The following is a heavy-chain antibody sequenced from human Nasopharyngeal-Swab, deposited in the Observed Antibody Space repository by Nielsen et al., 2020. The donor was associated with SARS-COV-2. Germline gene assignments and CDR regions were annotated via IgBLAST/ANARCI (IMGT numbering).Heavy chain of an antibody. CDR1: GGTFSSYA. CDR3: ARDIAVVTPYYYMDV. CDR2: IIPIFGTA. J-gene: IGHJ6*03. V-gene: IGHV1-69*13. Sequence: SVKVSCKASGGTFSSYAISWVRQAPGQGLEWMGGIIPIFGTANYARKFQGRVTITADESTSTAYMELSSLRSEDTAVYYCARDIAVVTPYYYMDVWGKGTTVTVSS. D-gene: IGHD4-23*01.